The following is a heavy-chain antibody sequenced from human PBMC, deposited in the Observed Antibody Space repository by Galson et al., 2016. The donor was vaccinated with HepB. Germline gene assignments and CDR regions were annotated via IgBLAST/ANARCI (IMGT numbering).Heavy chain of an antibody. CDR1: GFSFSNYW. J-gene: IGHJ3*02. D-gene: IGHD2-8*01. V-gene: IGHV3-7*04. CDR3: ARDSGYCNNFDCKGDAFDM. CDR2: INKDGSEN. Sequence: SLRLSCAASGFSFSNYWMTWVRQTTGKGLEWVADINKDGSENRYVDSVMGRFTISRDNAKNSLFLQMNSLRAEDMAVYYCARDSGYCNNFDCKGDAFDMWGQGTMVTVSS.